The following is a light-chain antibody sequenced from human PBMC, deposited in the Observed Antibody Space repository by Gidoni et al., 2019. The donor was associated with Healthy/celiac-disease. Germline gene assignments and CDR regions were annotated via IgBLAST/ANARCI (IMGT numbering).Light chain of an antibody. CDR1: QSVSSSY. CDR2: GAS. J-gene: IGKJ2*01. Sequence: IAFTQSPRTLSLSPGERATLSCRASQSVSSSYLACYQQKPGKAPRLLIYGASSSATSIPDRFSGGGSGRDFTLTISRLEPEDFAVYYCQQYGSSPPYTFGQGTKLEIK. V-gene: IGKV3-20*01. CDR3: QQYGSSPPYT.